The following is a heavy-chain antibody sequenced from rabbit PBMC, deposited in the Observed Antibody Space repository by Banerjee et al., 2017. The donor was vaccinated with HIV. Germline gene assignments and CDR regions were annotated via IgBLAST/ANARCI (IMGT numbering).Heavy chain of an antibody. CDR1: GIDFSTYYY. Sequence: QQQLEESGGGLVKPGGTLTLTCKASGIDFSTYYYMCWARQAPGKGLELIACIYTSSGSTYYASWVNGRFTISRSTSLNTVDLKMTSLTAADTATYFCARERTDGDTGCTYFNLWGPGTLVTVS. J-gene: IGHJ4*01. CDR3: ARERTDGDTGCTYFNL. V-gene: IGHV1S43*01. CDR2: IYTSSGST. D-gene: IGHD2-1*01.